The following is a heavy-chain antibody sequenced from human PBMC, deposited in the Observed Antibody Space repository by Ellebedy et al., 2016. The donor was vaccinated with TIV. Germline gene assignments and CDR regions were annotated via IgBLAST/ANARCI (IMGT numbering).Heavy chain of an antibody. D-gene: IGHD6-6*01. V-gene: IGHV1-2*02. CDR2: INPNSGGT. J-gene: IGHJ4*02. CDR1: GYIFTGYY. Sequence: ASVKVSCKASGYIFTGYYMHWVRQAPGQGLEWMGWINPNSGGTNYAQKLQGRVTMTTDTSTRTAYMELRSLRSDDTAVYYCARGYRVAAHTLSDYWGQGTLVTVSS. CDR3: ARGYRVAAHTLSDY.